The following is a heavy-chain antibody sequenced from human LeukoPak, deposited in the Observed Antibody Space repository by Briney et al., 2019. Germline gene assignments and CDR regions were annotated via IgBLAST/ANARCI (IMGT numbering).Heavy chain of an antibody. V-gene: IGHV3-48*03. CDR1: GVTFSSFE. D-gene: IGHD4-17*01. J-gene: IGHJ4*02. Sequence: PGGSLRLSCAASGVTFSSFEMNWVRQAPGKGLEWVSYISSGGTTIYYADSVKGRFTISRDNAKNSLYLQMNSLRAEATAVYYCARDATMTTVIPFDYWGQGILVTVSS. CDR2: ISSGGTTI. CDR3: ARDATMTTVIPFDY.